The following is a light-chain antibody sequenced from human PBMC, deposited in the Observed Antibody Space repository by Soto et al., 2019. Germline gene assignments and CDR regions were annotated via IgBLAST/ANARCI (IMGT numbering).Light chain of an antibody. CDR2: DAS. CDR3: QQYYSYWT. Sequence: DIQMTQSPSTLSASVGDRVTITCRASQTISNWLAWYQQKRGKAPKLLIYDASSLEGGVPSRFSGSGSGTEFTLTLSRLQPDDFATYYCQQYYSYWTFGQGTKVEIK. J-gene: IGKJ1*01. CDR1: QTISNW. V-gene: IGKV1-5*01.